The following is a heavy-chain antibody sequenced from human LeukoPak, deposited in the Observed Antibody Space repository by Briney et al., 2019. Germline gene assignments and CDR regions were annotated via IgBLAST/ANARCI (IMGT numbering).Heavy chain of an antibody. V-gene: IGHV4-34*01. CDR2: INHSGST. CDR3: ARYCGSTSLYYYSYMDV. CDR1: GRSFSGYY. D-gene: IGHD2-2*01. J-gene: IGHJ6*03. Sequence: SETLSLTCAVYGRSFSGYYWRWLRQPPGKGLEWIGEINHSGSTNYNPSLKSRLTISVDTSQNQFSLKLSSVTAADTAVYYCARYCGSTSLYYYSYMDVWGKGTTVTVSS.